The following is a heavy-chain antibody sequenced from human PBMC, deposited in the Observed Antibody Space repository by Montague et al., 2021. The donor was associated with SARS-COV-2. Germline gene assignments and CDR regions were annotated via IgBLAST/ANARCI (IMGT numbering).Heavy chain of an antibody. CDR3: ARTTVVTADDYYAMDV. CDR1: DDSINNMTHF. Sequence: SETLSLTCTVSDDSINNMTHFWDWIRQHPGKGLEWIGGIHYSGSTHYNPSLKSQLTISVDTSRNQFSLKLSSVTAADTAVYYCARTTVVTADDYYAMDVWGQGTPVTVSS. D-gene: IGHD4-23*01. CDR2: IHYSGST. J-gene: IGHJ6*02. V-gene: IGHV4-39*01.